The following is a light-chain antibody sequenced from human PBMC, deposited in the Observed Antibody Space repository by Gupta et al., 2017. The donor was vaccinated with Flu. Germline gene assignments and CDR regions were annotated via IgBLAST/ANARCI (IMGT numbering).Light chain of an antibody. CDR3: QQYYITPLT. J-gene: IGKJ4*01. CDR1: QSVLYSSYNKNY. Sequence: DIVMTQSPDSLAMSLGEGATINCKSSQSVLYSSYNKNYLAWYQQKPGKSPKLLFYWASTRESGVPDRFSGSGSGTDFTLTISSLQAEDVAVYYCQQYYITPLTFGGGTKVEIK. V-gene: IGKV4-1*01. CDR2: WAS.